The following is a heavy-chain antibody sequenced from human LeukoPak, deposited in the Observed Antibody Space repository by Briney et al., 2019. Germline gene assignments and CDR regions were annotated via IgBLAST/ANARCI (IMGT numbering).Heavy chain of an antibody. V-gene: IGHV3-30*04. D-gene: IGHD6-13*01. Sequence: GGSLRLSCAASGFTFSSYAMHWVRQAPGKGLEWVAVISYDGSNKYYADSVKGRFTISRDNSKNTLYLQMNSLRAEDTAVYYCARVVGLTGYSSSWYSGYYYYMDVWGKGTTVTVSS. CDR1: GFTFSSYA. J-gene: IGHJ6*03. CDR2: ISYDGSNK. CDR3: ARVVGLTGYSSSWYSGYYYYMDV.